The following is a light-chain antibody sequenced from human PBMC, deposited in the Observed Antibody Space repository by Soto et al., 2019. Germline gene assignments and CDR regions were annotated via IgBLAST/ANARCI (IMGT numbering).Light chain of an antibody. Sequence: QPVLTQPASVSGSPGQSITISCTGTSSDFVSWYQQHPGKAPKLMIYEVSNRPSGVSNRFSGSKSGNTASLTISGLLAEDEADYYCSSYTSTTLVVFGGGTKLTVL. V-gene: IGLV2-14*01. CDR1: SSDFV. CDR2: EVS. CDR3: SSYTSTTLVV. J-gene: IGLJ2*01.